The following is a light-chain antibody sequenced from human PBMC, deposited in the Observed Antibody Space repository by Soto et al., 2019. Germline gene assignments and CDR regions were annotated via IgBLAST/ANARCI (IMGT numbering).Light chain of an antibody. CDR3: KQYNSYSPT. V-gene: IGKV1-5*03. CDR2: KAS. CDR1: QSISTW. J-gene: IGKJ1*01. Sequence: DIQMTQSPSTLSASVGDRVTITCRASQSISTWLAWYQQEPGKAPKLLIHKASSLQSGVPSRFSGSGSGPDLNLTIRSLQPDDFATYGCKQYNSYSPTCVQGTNVDIK.